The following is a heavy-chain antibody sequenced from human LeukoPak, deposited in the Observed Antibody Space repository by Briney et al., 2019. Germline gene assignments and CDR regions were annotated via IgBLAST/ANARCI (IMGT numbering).Heavy chain of an antibody. CDR1: GYTFTSYF. D-gene: IGHD3-22*01. CDR3: AREGVADSYDSSAYGNWFDP. CDR2: INPSGGST. J-gene: IGHJ5*02. V-gene: IGHV1-46*01. Sequence: ASVKVSCKASGYTFTSYFMHWVRQAPGQGLEWMEIINPSGGSTSYAQKFQGRVTMTRDMSTSTVYMELSSLRSEDTAVYYCAREGVADSYDSSAYGNWFDPWGQGTLVTVSS.